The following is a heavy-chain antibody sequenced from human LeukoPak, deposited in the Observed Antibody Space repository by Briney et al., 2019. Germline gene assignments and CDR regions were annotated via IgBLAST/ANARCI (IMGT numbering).Heavy chain of an antibody. CDR3: ARLGITMVRGPIDP. Sequence: SETLSLTCAVYGGSFSGYYWSWLRQPPGKGLEGIGEINHSGSTNYHPSLKSRVTISVDTSKNQFSLKLSSVTAADTAVYYCARLGITMVRGPIDPWGQGTLATVSS. J-gene: IGHJ5*02. CDR2: INHSGST. CDR1: GGSFSGYY. V-gene: IGHV4-34*01. D-gene: IGHD3-10*01.